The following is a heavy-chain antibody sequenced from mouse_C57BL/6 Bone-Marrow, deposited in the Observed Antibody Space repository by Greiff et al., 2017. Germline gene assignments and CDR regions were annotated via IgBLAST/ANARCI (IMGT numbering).Heavy chain of an antibody. CDR3: AREAITTVALYYFDY. Sequence: VQLQQSGAELARPGASVKLSCKASGYTFTSYGISWVKQRTGQGLEWIGEIYPRSGNTYYNEKFKGKATLTADKSSSTAYMELRSLTSEDSAVYFCAREAITTVALYYFDYWGQGTTLTVSS. V-gene: IGHV1-81*01. D-gene: IGHD1-1*01. CDR2: IYPRSGNT. J-gene: IGHJ2*01. CDR1: GYTFTSYG.